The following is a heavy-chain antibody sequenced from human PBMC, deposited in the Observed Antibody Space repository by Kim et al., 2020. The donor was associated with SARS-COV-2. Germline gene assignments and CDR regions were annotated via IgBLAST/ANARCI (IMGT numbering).Heavy chain of an antibody. J-gene: IGHJ4*02. V-gene: IGHV1-69*01. Sequence: QKFQGRVTITADESTSTAYMELSSLRSEDTAVYYCARVGCSSTSCWAFDYWGQGTLVTVSS. CDR3: ARVGCSSTSCWAFDY. D-gene: IGHD2-2*01.